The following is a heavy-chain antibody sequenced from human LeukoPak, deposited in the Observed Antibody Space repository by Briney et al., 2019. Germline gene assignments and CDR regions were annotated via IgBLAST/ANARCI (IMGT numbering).Heavy chain of an antibody. Sequence: PGGSLRLSCAASGFTFSSYWMSWVRQAPGKGLEWVANIKQDGSEKYYVDSVKGRFTISRDNAKNSLYLQMNSLRAEDTAVYYCARPPRRGYYDSSGYFYYFDYWGQGTLVTVSS. CDR1: GFTFSSYW. CDR2: IKQDGSEK. CDR3: ARPPRRGYYDSSGYFYYFDY. V-gene: IGHV3-7*01. D-gene: IGHD3-22*01. J-gene: IGHJ4*02.